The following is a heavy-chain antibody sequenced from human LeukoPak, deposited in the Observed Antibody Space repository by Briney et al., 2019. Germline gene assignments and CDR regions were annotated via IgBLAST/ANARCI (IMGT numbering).Heavy chain of an antibody. J-gene: IGHJ4*02. Sequence: GGSLRLSCAASGFTFSTYSMNWVRQAPGKGLEWVSYISSSSSTIYYAGSVKGRFTISRDNAKNSLYLQMNSLRAEDTAVYYCASRYSSGWSFFDYWGQGTLVTVSS. D-gene: IGHD6-19*01. CDR3: ASRYSSGWSFFDY. CDR2: ISSSSSTI. CDR1: GFTFSTYS. V-gene: IGHV3-48*01.